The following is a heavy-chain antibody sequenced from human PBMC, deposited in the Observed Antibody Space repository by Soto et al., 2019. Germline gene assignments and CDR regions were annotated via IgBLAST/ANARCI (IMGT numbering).Heavy chain of an antibody. CDR3: ARSPDSSGYYPRRYYYGMDV. Sequence: SETLSLTCTVSGGSVSSGSFYWSWIRQPPGKGLEWIGYIYYSGSTYYSGSTNYNPSLKSRVTISVETSKNQFSLKLSSVTAADTAVYYCARSPDSSGYYPRRYYYGMDVWGQGTTVTVSS. CDR2: IYYSGSTYYSGST. CDR1: GGSVSSGSFY. V-gene: IGHV4-61*01. J-gene: IGHJ6*02. D-gene: IGHD3-22*01.